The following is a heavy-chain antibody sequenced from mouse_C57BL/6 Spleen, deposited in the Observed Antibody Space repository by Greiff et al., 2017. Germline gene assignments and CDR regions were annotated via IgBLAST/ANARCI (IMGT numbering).Heavy chain of an antibody. CDR3: AREGYYGSSPDYAMDY. V-gene: IGHV2-2*01. J-gene: IGHJ4*01. CDR1: GFSLTSYG. D-gene: IGHD1-1*01. CDR2: IWSGGST. Sequence: VHLVESGPGLVQPSQSLSITCTVSGFSLTSYGVHWVRQSPGKGLEWLGVIWSGGSTDYNAAFISRLSISKDNSKSQVFFKMNSLQADDTAIYYCAREGYYGSSPDYAMDYWGQGTSVTVSS.